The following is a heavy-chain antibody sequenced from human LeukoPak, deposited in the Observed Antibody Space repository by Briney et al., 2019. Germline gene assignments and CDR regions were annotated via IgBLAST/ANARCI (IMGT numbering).Heavy chain of an antibody. CDR2: INPNSGGT. CDR1: GYTFTGYY. D-gene: IGHD3-10*01. Sequence: AASVKVSCKASGYTFTGYYMHWVRQAPGQGLEWMGWINPNSGGTNYAQKFQGRVTMTRDTSISTAYMELSRLRSDDTAVYYCATRTKRITMVRGVIPMPDYWGQGTLVTVSS. J-gene: IGHJ4*02. CDR3: ATRTKRITMVRGVIPMPDY. V-gene: IGHV1-2*02.